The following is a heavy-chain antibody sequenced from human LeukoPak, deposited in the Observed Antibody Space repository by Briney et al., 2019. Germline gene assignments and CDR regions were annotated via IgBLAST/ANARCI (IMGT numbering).Heavy chain of an antibody. CDR2: INPSGDNT. J-gene: IGHJ5*02. CDR1: GYTFTNNF. Sequence: ASVKVSCKASGYTFTNNFMHWVRQAPGQGLEWMGIINPSGDNTWYAQKFQGRVTMTRDMATSTDYMEMSSLRSEDTAVYYCARDNSVGDSAWWFDPWGQGTLVTVSS. CDR3: ARDNSVGDSAWWFDP. V-gene: IGHV1-46*01. D-gene: IGHD5-12*01.